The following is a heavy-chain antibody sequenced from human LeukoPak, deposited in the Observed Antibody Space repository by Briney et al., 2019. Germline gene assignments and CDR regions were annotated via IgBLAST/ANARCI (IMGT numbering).Heavy chain of an antibody. V-gene: IGHV4-34*01. J-gene: IGHJ3*02. CDR1: GGSFSGYY. Sequence: TSETLSLTCAVYGGSFSGYYWSWIRQPPGKGLEWIGEINHSGSTNYNPSLKSRVTISVDTSKNQFSLKLSSVTAADTAVYYCAREMVDAFDIGGKGTMVTVSS. D-gene: IGHD5-24*01. CDR2: INHSGST. CDR3: AREMVDAFDI.